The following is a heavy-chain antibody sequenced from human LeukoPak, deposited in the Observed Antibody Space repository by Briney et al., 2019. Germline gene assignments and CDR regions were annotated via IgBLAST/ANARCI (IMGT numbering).Heavy chain of an antibody. CDR3: AKASVGIYYFDY. CDR2: ISGSGGST. V-gene: IGHV3-23*01. D-gene: IGHD1-26*01. CDR1: GFTFSSYA. Sequence: GGSLRLSCAASGFTFSSYAMSWVRQAPGKGLEWVSAISGSGGSTYYADSVKGRFTISRDNSKNTLYLQMNRLRAEDTAVYYCAKASVGIYYFDYWGQGTLVTVSS. J-gene: IGHJ4*02.